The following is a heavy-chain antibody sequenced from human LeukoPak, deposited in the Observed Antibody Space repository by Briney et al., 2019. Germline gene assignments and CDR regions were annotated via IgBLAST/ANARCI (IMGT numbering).Heavy chain of an antibody. Sequence: PGGSLRLSCAASGFAFSNAWMSWVRQAPGKGRDWGGRIKSKTDGGTTDYAAPVKGRFTLSRDDSKNTLYLQMNSLQPDDPAVYYCTTDPVGYFDSIVVVPAALGSRRYNWFDPWGQGTLVTVSS. CDR2: IKSKTDGGTT. CDR1: GFAFSNAW. V-gene: IGHV3-15*01. CDR3: TTDPVGYFDSIVVVPAALGSRRYNWFDP. D-gene: IGHD2-2*01. J-gene: IGHJ5*02.